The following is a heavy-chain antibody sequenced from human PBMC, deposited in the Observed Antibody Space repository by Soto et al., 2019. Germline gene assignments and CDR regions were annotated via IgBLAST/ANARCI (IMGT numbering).Heavy chain of an antibody. J-gene: IGHJ2*01. CDR2: ISFDGSNK. CDR1: GFTFSSYT. CDR3: SRGSSTVVIHPNWYFGL. V-gene: IGHV3-30-3*01. D-gene: IGHD4-17*01. Sequence: QVQVVESGGGVVQPGRSLRLSCAASGFTFSSYTMHWVRQAPGKGLEWVAVISFDGSNKLYADSVKGRFTISRDNSNNALYLQMNSVRPEDTAVYYCSRGSSTVVIHPNWYFGLWGRGTLVTVSS.